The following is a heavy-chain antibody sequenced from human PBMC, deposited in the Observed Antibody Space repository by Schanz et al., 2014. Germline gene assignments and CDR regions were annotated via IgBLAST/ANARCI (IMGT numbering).Heavy chain of an antibody. Sequence: LVESGGGLIQRGESLRLSCSASGFSFSSYSMNWVRQAPGKGLEWIESIYYSGSTYYNPSFKSRVTTSVDTSKNQFSLKLTSVPAADTAVYYCARQFYDILTGYWFPYYFDYWGQGTLVTVSS. CDR2: IYYSGST. V-gene: IGHV4-39*01. D-gene: IGHD3-9*01. CDR3: ARQFYDILTGYWFPYYFDY. J-gene: IGHJ4*02. CDR1: GFSFSSYS.